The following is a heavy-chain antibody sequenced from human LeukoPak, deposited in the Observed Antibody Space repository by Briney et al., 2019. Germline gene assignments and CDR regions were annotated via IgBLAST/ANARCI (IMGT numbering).Heavy chain of an antibody. CDR2: ISGSGGST. D-gene: IGHD2-2*01. CDR1: GFTFSSYA. V-gene: IGHV3-23*01. Sequence: GGSLRLSCAASGFTFSSYAMSWVRQAPGKGLEWVPAISGSGGSTYYADSVKGRFTISRDNSKNTLYLQMNSLRAEDTAVYYCAKDTGMFSVVPAAPFDYWGQGTLVTVSS. CDR3: AKDTGMFSVVPAAPFDY. J-gene: IGHJ4*02.